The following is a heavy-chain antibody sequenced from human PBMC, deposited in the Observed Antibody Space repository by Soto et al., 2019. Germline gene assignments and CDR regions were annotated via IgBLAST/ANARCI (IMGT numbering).Heavy chain of an antibody. V-gene: IGHV4-39*01. CDR3: GGYSYGYGTYYYYYGMDV. CDR1: GGSISSSSYY. D-gene: IGHD5-18*01. CDR2: IYYSGST. Sequence: SETLSLTCTVSGGSISSSSYYWGWIRQPPGKGLEWTGSIYYSGSTYYNLSLKSRVTISVDTSKNQFSLKLSSVTAADTAVYYFGGYSYGYGTYYYYYGMDVWGQGTTVTVSS. J-gene: IGHJ6*02.